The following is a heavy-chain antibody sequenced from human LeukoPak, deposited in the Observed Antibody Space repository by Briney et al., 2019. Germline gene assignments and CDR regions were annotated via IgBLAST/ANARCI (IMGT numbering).Heavy chain of an antibody. CDR3: AKGSAGSRPYYFDY. J-gene: IGHJ4*02. Sequence: PGGSLRLSCAASGFTFSSYAMSWVRQAPGKGLDWFSAISDSGDSTYHADSVKGRFTISRDNSKNTLYLQMNSLRAEDTAVYYCAKGSAGSRPYYFDYWGQGTLVTVSS. CDR1: GFTFSSYA. CDR2: ISDSGDST. D-gene: IGHD2-15*01. V-gene: IGHV3-23*01.